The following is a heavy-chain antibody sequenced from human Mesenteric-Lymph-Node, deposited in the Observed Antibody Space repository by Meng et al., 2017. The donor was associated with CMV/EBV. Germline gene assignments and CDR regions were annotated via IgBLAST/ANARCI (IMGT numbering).Heavy chain of an antibody. CDR3: ARDEDTALVEMQWYSFGMDV. D-gene: IGHD5-18*01. CDR1: GFAFGDYG. J-gene: IGHJ6*02. CDR2: IRGEPSGGTT. Sequence: GESLKISCTGSGFAFGDYGVTWVRQAPGKGLEWVGVIRGEPSGGTTEYAASVRGRFTISRDDSKSVAYLQMSTLRTEDTAVYYCARDEDTALVEMQWYSFGMDVWGQGTTVTVSS. V-gene: IGHV3-49*04.